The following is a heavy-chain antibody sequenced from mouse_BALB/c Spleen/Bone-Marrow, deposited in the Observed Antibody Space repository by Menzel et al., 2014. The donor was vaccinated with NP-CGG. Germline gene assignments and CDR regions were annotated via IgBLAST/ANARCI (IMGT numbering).Heavy chain of an antibody. CDR2: IRNKANGYTT. J-gene: IGHJ4*01. Sequence: EVQVVESGGGLVQPGGSLRLSCATSGFTFTDYYMSWVRQPPGKALEWLGFIRNKANGYTTEYSASVKGRFTISRDNSQSILYLQVHHLSAEDSATYYCARDAYYAMEYRRQGTSVTVSS. CDR1: GFTFTDYY. CDR3: ARDAYYAMEY. V-gene: IGHV7-3*02.